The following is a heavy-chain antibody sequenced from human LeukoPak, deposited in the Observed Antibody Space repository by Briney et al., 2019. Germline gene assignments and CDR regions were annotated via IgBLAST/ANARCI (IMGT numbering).Heavy chain of an antibody. CDR1: GYTFNIHG. D-gene: IGHD4/OR15-4a*01. CDR2: IGPSGGKT. V-gene: IGHV3-23*01. J-gene: IGHJ4*02. Sequence: AGGSLRLSCAASGYTFNIHGMNWVRQAPGKGPEWVSGIGPSGGKTYYADSVKGRFTISRDNSKNTLYLQMNSLRAEDTAVYYCARDRSPGAGPFDYWGQGTLVTVSS. CDR3: ARDRSPGAGPFDY.